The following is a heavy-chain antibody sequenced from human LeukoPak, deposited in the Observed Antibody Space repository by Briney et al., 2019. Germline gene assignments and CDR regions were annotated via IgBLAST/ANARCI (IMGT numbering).Heavy chain of an antibody. V-gene: IGHV1-18*01. J-gene: IGHJ4*02. CDR1: GYTFTHHS. D-gene: IGHD3-22*01. CDR2: ISAYNGDT. Sequence: ASVKVSCKASGYTFTHHSITWVRQAPGQGLGFMGWISAYNGDTKFAQKFQGRVTMTTDASTSTAYMELRSLTSDDTAVYYCARDFSNTSGFKVMLDYWGQGSLVTVSS. CDR3: ARDFSNTSGFKVMLDY.